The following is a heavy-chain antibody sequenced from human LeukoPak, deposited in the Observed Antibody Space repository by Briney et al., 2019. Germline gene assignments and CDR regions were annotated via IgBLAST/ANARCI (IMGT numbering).Heavy chain of an antibody. Sequence: PSETLSLTCAVYGGSFSGYYWSWIRQPPGKGLEWIGRIYTSGSTNYNPSLKSRVTMSVDTSKNQFSLKLNSVTAADTAVYYCARDYDVLTAYPPTQLFDPWGQGTLVTVSS. CDR2: IYTSGST. D-gene: IGHD3-9*01. V-gene: IGHV4-59*10. J-gene: IGHJ5*02. CDR1: GGSFSGYY. CDR3: ARDYDVLTAYPPTQLFDP.